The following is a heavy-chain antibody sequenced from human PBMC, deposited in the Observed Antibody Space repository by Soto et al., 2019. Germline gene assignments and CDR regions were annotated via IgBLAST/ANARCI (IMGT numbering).Heavy chain of an antibody. CDR1: GFTFSDYY. J-gene: IGHJ4*02. CDR2: ISSSSSYT. V-gene: IGHV3-11*06. CDR3: ARSSGSGPLH. D-gene: IGHD6-19*01. Sequence: PXGSLELSGAASGFTFSDYYMSWIRQAPGKGLEWVSYISSSSSYTNYADSVKGRFTISRDNAKNSLYLQMNSLRAEDTAVYYCARSSGSGPLHWGQGTLVTVSS.